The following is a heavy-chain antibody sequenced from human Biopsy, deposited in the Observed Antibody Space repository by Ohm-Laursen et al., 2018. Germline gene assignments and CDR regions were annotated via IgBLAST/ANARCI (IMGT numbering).Heavy chain of an antibody. J-gene: IGHJ4*02. Sequence: SLRLSCSASGFTFSSYGMHWARQAPGKGLEWVAATWYDGSNKNYADSVKGRFTISRDNSKNTLYLQMNSLRGEDTAVYYCAKCMTGGSNYYFHHCGQGTLVTVSS. CDR2: TWYDGSNK. CDR3: AKCMTGGSNYYFHH. D-gene: IGHD2-8*01. V-gene: IGHV3-33*06. CDR1: GFTFSSYG.